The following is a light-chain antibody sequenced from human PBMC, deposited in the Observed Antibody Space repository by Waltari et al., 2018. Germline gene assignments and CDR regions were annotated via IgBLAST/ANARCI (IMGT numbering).Light chain of an antibody. J-gene: IGLJ1*01. Sequence: QSALTQPASVSGSPGQSITISCTGTSNDVGNYNYVSWYQQPPGKAPKLTIYDVSNRPSVVSNHFSGSKSGNTASLIISGLQTEDEADYYCISFTNNNSPYPFVFGTGTKVTV. CDR1: SNDVGNYNY. CDR3: ISFTNNNSPYPFV. V-gene: IGLV2-14*03. CDR2: DVS.